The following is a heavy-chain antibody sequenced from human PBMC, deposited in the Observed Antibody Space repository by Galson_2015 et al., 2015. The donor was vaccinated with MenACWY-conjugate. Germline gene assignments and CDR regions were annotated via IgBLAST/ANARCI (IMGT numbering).Heavy chain of an antibody. CDR1: GDSVSSNSAA. Sequence: CAISGDSVSSNSAAWNWIRQSPSGGLGWLGRAYYRSKWYNDYAVSVKSRITINPDTSKNQFSLQLISVTPEDTAIYYCARTTVAGGTVHWYFDLWGRGTLVTVSS. CDR2: AYYRSKWYN. D-gene: IGHD4-11*01. V-gene: IGHV6-1*01. J-gene: IGHJ2*01. CDR3: ARTTVAGGTVHWYFDL.